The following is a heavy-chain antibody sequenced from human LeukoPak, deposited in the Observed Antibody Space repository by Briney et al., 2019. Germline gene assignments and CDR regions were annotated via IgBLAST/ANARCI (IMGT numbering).Heavy chain of an antibody. J-gene: IGHJ4*02. D-gene: IGHD3-10*01. Sequence: GGSLRRSGAASGFGFTNAWMRWVRQAPGKGLEWVGRIKSKGDGETTDYAAPVKGRFTMSRDDAKATLYLQINSLITEDTAVYYCTTDLGITMIRGVIVYWGQGTLVTVSS. CDR2: IKSKGDGETT. CDR3: TTDLGITMIRGVIVY. CDR1: GFGFTNAW. V-gene: IGHV3-15*01.